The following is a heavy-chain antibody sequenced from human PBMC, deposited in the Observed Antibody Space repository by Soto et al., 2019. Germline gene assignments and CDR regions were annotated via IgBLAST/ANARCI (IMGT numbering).Heavy chain of an antibody. Sequence: GVSMRLSCGASGGQCISYAVSWVSPDPGKGLEWVSAISGSAGSTYYAYSVKGRVTITRDKSKNTMYLQMNSLRAEDTAVYDCAKGRDPYYDSSGYYLLWGQGTPVTVSS. V-gene: IGHV3-23*01. CDR2: ISGSAGST. CDR1: GGQCISYA. D-gene: IGHD3-22*01. J-gene: IGHJ4*02. CDR3: AKGRDPYYDSSGYYLL.